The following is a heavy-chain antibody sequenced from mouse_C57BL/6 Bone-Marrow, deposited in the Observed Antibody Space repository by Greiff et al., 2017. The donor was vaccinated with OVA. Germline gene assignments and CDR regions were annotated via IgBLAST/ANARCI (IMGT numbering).Heavy chain of an antibody. J-gene: IGHJ4*01. Sequence: VQLQQSGAELVRPGASVTLSCQASGYTFTDYEMHWVKQTPVHGLEWIGAIDPETGGTAYNQKFKGKAILTADKSSSTAYMELRSLTSEDSAVYYCTNYGGPYAMDYWGQGTSVTVSS. D-gene: IGHD1-1*02. CDR1: GYTFTDYE. CDR3: TNYGGPYAMDY. CDR2: IDPETGGT. V-gene: IGHV1-15*01.